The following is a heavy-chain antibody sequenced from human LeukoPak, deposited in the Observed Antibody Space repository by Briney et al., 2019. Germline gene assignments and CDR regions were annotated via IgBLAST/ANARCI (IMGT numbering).Heavy chain of an antibody. D-gene: IGHD5/OR15-5a*01. CDR2: IIPIFGTA. CDR3: ARTQPLRANIDY. J-gene: IGHJ4*02. V-gene: IGHV1-69*05. Sequence: SVKVSCKASGGTFSSYAISWVRQAPGQGLEWMGGIIPIFGTANYAQKFQGRVTMTRDTSTSTVYMELSSLRSEDTAVYYCARTQPLRANIDYWGQGTLVTVSS. CDR1: GGTFSSYA.